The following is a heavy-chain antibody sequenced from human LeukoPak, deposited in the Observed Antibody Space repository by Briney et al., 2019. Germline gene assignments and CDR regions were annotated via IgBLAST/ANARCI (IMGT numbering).Heavy chain of an antibody. D-gene: IGHD5-12*01. CDR1: GGSISSSTSY. V-gene: IGHV4-61*05. CDR3: ARSFNSDYGIDFDY. Sequence: PSETLSLTCTVSGGSISSSTSYWGWIRQPPGKGLEWIGYIYYSGSTNYNPSLKSRVTISVDTSKNQFSPKLSSVTAADTAVYYCARSFNSDYGIDFDYWGQGTLVTVSS. J-gene: IGHJ4*02. CDR2: IYYSGST.